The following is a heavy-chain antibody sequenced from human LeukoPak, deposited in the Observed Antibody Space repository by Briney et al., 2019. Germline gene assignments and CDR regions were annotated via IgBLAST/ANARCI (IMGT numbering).Heavy chain of an antibody. D-gene: IGHD5-12*01. J-gene: IGHJ4*02. CDR2: ISGSGGST. Sequence: GGSLRLSCAASGFSVSTSYMSWVRQAPGKGLEWVSAISGSGGSTYYADSVKGRFTISRDNSKNTLYLQMNSLRAEDTAVYYCAKVCSGYDIYYFDYWGQGALVTVSS. CDR3: AKVCSGYDIYYFDY. V-gene: IGHV3-23*01. CDR1: GFSVSTSY.